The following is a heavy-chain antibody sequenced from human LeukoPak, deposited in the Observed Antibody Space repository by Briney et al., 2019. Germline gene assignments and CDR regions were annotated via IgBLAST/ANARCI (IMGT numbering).Heavy chain of an antibody. CDR2: ISAYNGNT. J-gene: IGHJ5*02. Sequence: ASVKVSCKASGYTFTSYGISWVRQAPGQGLEWMGWISAYNGNTNYAQKLQGRVTMTTDTSTSTAYMELRSLRSDDTAVYYCARAPDSWSGQGVNWFDPWGQGALVTVSS. CDR3: ARAPDSWSGQGVNWFDP. D-gene: IGHD3-3*01. CDR1: GYTFTSYG. V-gene: IGHV1-18*01.